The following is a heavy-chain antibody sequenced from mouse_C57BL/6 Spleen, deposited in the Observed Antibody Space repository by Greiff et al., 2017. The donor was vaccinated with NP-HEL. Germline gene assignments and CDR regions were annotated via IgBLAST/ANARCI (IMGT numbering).Heavy chain of an antibody. CDR3: ARPYYYGSSIYAMDY. CDR1: GFSLSTFGMG. J-gene: IGHJ4*01. D-gene: IGHD1-1*01. Sequence: VKLVESGPGILQPSQTLSLTCSFSGFSLSTFGMGVGWIRQPSGKGLEWLAHIWWDDDKYYNPALKSRLTISKDTSKNQVFLKIANVDTADTATYYCARPYYYGSSIYAMDYWGQGTSVTVSS. CDR2: IWWDDDK. V-gene: IGHV8-8*01.